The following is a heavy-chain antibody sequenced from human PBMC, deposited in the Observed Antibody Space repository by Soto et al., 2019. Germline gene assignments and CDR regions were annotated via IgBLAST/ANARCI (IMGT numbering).Heavy chain of an antibody. CDR2: IIPIFNTR. V-gene: IGHV1-69*01. Sequence: QVHLVQSGAEVKTPGSSVKVSCKASEGTFNNYSITWVRQAPGQGLEWVGGIIPIFNTRTYAQKLQGRVTITADEFTSTAYMELSSLRFEDTAVYYCARDWGWDSSGWSTFDCWGQGTLVTVSS. CDR1: EGTFNNYS. CDR3: ARDWGWDSSGWSTFDC. J-gene: IGHJ4*02. D-gene: IGHD6-19*01.